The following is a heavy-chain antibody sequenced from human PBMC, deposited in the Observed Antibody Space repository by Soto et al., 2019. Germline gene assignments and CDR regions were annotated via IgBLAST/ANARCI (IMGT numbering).Heavy chain of an antibody. V-gene: IGHV1-18*01. CDR3: ARDRGVVVPAAMDYYYYYGMDV. J-gene: IGHJ6*02. Sequence: VQLVQSGAEVKKPGASVKVSCKASGYTFTSYGISWVRQAPGQGLEWMGWISAYNGNTNYAQKLQGRVTMTTDTSTSTAYMELRSLRSDDTAVYYCARDRGVVVPAAMDYYYYYGMDVWGQGTTVTVSS. CDR2: ISAYNGNT. D-gene: IGHD2-2*01. CDR1: GYTFTSYG.